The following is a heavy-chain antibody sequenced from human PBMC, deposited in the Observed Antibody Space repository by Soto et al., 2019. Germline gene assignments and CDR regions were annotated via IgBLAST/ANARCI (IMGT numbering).Heavy chain of an antibody. D-gene: IGHD1-1*01. V-gene: IGHV1-18*01. Sequence: QPPGQGLEWMGWISAYNGNTNYAQKLQGRVTMTTDTSTSTAYMELRSLRSDDTAVYYCARDPELERFDYWGQGTLVTVSS. J-gene: IGHJ4*02. CDR2: ISAYNGNT. CDR3: ARDPELERFDY.